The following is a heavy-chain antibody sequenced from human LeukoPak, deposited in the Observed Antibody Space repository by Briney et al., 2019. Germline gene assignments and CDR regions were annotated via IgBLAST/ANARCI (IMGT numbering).Heavy chain of an antibody. D-gene: IGHD1-1*01. CDR1: GGSISGYY. V-gene: IGHV4-59*01. J-gene: IGHJ3*02. CDR2: IYYNGIS. CDR3: ARAPTNWNDAFDI. Sequence: SETLSLTCTVSGGSISGYYWSWIRQPPGKGLEWIAYIYYNGISNYNPSLKSRVIISVDSSKNQFSLKLTSVTAADTAVYYCARAPTNWNDAFDIWGQGTMVTVSS.